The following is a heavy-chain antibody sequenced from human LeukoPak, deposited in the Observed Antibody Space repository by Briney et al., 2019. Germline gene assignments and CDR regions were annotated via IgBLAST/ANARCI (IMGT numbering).Heavy chain of an antibody. CDR2: ISHSGST. V-gene: IGHV4-34*01. CDR1: GGPFSGYY. Sequence: SETLSLTCAVSGGPFSGYYWSWIRQPPGKGPEWIGKISHSGSTNYNPSLKSRVTISVDTSTNQFSLNLSSVTAADTAVYYCARSANAFDIWGQGTMVTVSS. J-gene: IGHJ3*02. CDR3: ARSANAFDI.